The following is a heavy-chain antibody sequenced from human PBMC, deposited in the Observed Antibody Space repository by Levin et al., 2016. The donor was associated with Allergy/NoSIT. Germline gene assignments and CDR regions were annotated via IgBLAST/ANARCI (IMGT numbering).Heavy chain of an antibody. CDR3: AKVVGTTGYYYYYGMDV. Sequence: WIRQPLGKGLEWVAVISYDGSNKYYADSVKGRFTISRDNSKNTLYLQMNGLRAEDTAVYYCAKVVGTTGYYYYYGMDVWGQGTTVTVSS. V-gene: IGHV3-30*18. D-gene: IGHD2/OR15-2a*01. J-gene: IGHJ6*02. CDR2: ISYDGSNK.